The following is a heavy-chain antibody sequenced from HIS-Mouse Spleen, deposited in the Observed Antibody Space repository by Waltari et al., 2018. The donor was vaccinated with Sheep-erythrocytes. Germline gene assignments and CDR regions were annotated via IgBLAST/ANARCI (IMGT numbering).Heavy chain of an antibody. CDR1: GFSPSTSGVG. V-gene: IGHV2-5*01. J-gene: IGHJ1*01. Sequence: QLTLKESGPTLVKHTQTLTLTCTFPGFSPSTSGVGVGWIRQPPGKALERLAVIYWNEVKRYSPPLKSRHTIPKHPSKNQVVLTMTNMDPVHTATYYCAHRRKCSASYYYLQHRGQGILLTVS. CDR2: IYWNEVK. D-gene: IGHD1-26*01. CDR3: AHRRKCSASYYYLQH.